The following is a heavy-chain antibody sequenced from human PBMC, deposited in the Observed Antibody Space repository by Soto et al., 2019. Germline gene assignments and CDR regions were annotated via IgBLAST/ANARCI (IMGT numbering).Heavy chain of an antibody. Sequence: QVQLVQSGAEVKKPGASVKVSCKASGYTFTSYYMHWVRQAPGQGLEWMGIINPSGGSTSYAQKFQGRVTMTRDTSTSTVYMELSSLRSEDTAVYYCASELGYCSGGSCYHPDPFDYWGQGTLVTVSS. CDR2: INPSGGST. J-gene: IGHJ4*02. CDR3: ASELGYCSGGSCYHPDPFDY. D-gene: IGHD2-15*01. CDR1: GYTFTSYY. V-gene: IGHV1-46*03.